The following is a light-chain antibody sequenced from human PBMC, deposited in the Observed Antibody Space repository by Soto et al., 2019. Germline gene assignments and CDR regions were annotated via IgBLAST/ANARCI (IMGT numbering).Light chain of an antibody. Sequence: EVVLTQSPATLSLSPGERAALSCRASQSVSTFLAWYQQRPGQAPRLLIYGASTRATGIPARFSGSGSGTEFTLTISSLHSEDFAVYYCQQYNNWPPLTFGGGTKVDIK. J-gene: IGKJ4*01. CDR2: GAS. CDR1: QSVSTF. V-gene: IGKV3-15*01. CDR3: QQYNNWPPLT.